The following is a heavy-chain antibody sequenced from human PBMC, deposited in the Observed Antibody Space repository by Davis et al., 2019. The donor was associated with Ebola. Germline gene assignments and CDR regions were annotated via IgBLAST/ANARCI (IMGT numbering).Heavy chain of an antibody. CDR2: IYSGGST. CDR1: GGSISGDY. J-gene: IGHJ4*02. D-gene: IGHD3-3*01. Sequence: GGSLRLSCTVSGGSISGDYWSWVRQAPGKGLEWVSVIYSGGSTYYADSVKGRFTISRDNSKNTLYLQMNSLRAEDTAVYYCARAKYDFWSGHIDYWGQGTLVTVSS. V-gene: IGHV3-66*01. CDR3: ARAKYDFWSGHIDY.